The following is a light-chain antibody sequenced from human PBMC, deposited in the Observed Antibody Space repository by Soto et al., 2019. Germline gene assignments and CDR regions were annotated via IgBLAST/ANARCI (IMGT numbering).Light chain of an antibody. Sequence: DIQMTQSPSSLSASVGDRVTITCRASQSISSYLNWYQQKPGKAPKLLIYAASSLQSGVPSRFSGSGSGTDFTLTISSLQPADFATYYCQQSYSTPRTFGQGTNVDIK. CDR3: QQSYSTPRT. J-gene: IGKJ1*01. V-gene: IGKV1-39*01. CDR2: AAS. CDR1: QSISSY.